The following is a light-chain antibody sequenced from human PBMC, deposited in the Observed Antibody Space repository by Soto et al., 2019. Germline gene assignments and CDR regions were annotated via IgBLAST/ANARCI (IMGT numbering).Light chain of an antibody. Sequence: EIVLTQSPGTLSLSPGERATLSCRASQSVSNNYLARYQQKPGQAPRLLIYGASSRATGIPDRFSGSGSGTEFTLTISRLEPEDFAVFYCQQYGGSPRTFGQGTRVEIK. CDR1: QSVSNNY. V-gene: IGKV3-20*01. CDR3: QQYGGSPRT. CDR2: GAS. J-gene: IGKJ1*01.